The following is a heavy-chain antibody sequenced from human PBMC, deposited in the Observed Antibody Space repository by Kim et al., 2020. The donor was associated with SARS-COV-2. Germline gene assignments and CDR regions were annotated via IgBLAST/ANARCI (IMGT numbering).Heavy chain of an antibody. D-gene: IGHD5-12*01. J-gene: IGHJ4*02. CDR3: ATENRLGYDPNFDY. V-gene: IGHV3-23*01. Sequence: ADSVKGRFTISRDNSKNTLYLQMNSLRAEDTAVYYCATENRLGYDPNFDYWGQGTLVTVSS.